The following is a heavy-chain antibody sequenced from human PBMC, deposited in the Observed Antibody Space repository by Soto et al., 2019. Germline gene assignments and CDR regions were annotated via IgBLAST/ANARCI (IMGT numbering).Heavy chain of an antibody. CDR2: MFYSGLT. CDR1: GYSVTSGEYY. CDR3: APLSVSLSGPYGIHV. V-gene: IGHV4-39*01. J-gene: IGHJ6*02. D-gene: IGHD2-15*01. Sequence: PSETLSLTCSVSGYSVTSGEYYWAWIRQPPGKGLEWIGSMFYSGLTYYNPSLKSRVTLSGDTSKNQFSVRLNSVTAADTAVYYCAPLSVSLSGPYGIHVWGQGTTVTVSS.